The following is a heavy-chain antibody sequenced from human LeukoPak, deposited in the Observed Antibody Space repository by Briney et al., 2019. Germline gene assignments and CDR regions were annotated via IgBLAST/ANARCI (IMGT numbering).Heavy chain of an antibody. CDR2: IYNSGST. V-gene: IGHV4-59*01. J-gene: IGHJ4*02. Sequence: SETLSLTCTVSGGSISIYYWSWLRQPPGKGLEWIGYIYNSGSTIYNPSLRSRVTISVDTSRNQFSLKLNSVTAADTAVYYCVRDRELTYWSQGTLVTVSS. CDR3: VRDRELTY. D-gene: IGHD1-26*01. CDR1: GGSISIYY.